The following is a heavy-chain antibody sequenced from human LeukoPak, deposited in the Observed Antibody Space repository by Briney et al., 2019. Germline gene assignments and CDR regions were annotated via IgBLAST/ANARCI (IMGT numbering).Heavy chain of an antibody. V-gene: IGHV4-39*07. CDR3: ARMGSYSSSSALGY. CDR2: IYHSGST. CDR1: GGSISSGGYY. J-gene: IGHJ4*02. Sequence: PSETLSLTCAVSGGSISSGGYYWGWIRQPPGKGLEWIGSIYHSGSTYYNPSLKSRVTISVDTSKNQFSLKLSSVTAADTAVYYCARMGSYSSSSALGYWGQGTLVTVSS. D-gene: IGHD6-6*01.